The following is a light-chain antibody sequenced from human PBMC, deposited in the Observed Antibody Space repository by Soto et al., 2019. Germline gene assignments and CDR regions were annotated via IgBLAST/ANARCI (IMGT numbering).Light chain of an antibody. CDR1: QDISNY. CDR2: DAS. CDR3: QQYNSAPNT. J-gene: IGKJ2*01. V-gene: IGKV1-27*01. Sequence: DIQMTQSPSSLSASVGDRVTITCRASQDISNYLAWYQQKPGKVPKLLIFDASTLQTGVQSRFSGSGAGTVFPLTISGLQPEDGAAYYCQQYNSAPNTFGRGTRLEIK.